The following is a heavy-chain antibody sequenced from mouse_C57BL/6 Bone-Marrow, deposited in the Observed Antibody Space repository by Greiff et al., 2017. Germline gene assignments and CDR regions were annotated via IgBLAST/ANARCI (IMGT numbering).Heavy chain of an antibody. J-gene: IGHJ4*01. D-gene: IGHD2-2*01. CDR3: ARERVTTDYYAMDY. CDR2: INPNNGGT. V-gene: IGHV1-26*01. Sequence: EVQLQQSGPELVQPGASVKISCKASGYTFTDYYMNWVKQSHGKSLEWIGDINPNNGGTSYNQKFKGKATLTVDKSSSTAYMELRSLTSEDSAVYYCARERVTTDYYAMDYWGQGTSVTVSS. CDR1: GYTFTDYY.